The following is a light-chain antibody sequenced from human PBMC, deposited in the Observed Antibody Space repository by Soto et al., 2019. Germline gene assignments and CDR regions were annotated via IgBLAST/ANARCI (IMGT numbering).Light chain of an antibody. CDR3: QQYESTPPT. Sequence: DIVMTQSPDSLDVSLGERATINCKSSQSVLYNSNNKNYLAWYQQRPGQPPKLLIYGASTRESGVPDRFSGSGSGTDFNLTITSLQAEDVAVYYCQQYESTPPTFGQGTKLEIK. CDR2: GAS. CDR1: QSVLYNSNNKNY. J-gene: IGKJ2*01. V-gene: IGKV4-1*01.